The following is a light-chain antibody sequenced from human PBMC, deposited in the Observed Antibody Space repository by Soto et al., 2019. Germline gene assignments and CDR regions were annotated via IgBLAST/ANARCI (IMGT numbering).Light chain of an antibody. CDR3: TSYPGTNLFYF. CDR1: SSDVGGYNY. Sequence: QSVLTQPPSASGSPGQSVTISCTGTSSDVGGYNYVSWYQQHPGKAPKLMIFEVTNRPSGVPDRFSGSKSGNTASLTVSGLPAQYDFFFFCTSYPGTNLFYFFAPGTKVTVL. V-gene: IGLV2-8*01. CDR2: EVT. J-gene: IGLJ1*01.